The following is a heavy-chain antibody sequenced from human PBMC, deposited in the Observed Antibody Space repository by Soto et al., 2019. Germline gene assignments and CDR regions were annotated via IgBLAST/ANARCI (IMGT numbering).Heavy chain of an antibody. J-gene: IGHJ4*02. D-gene: IGHD1-1*01. V-gene: IGHV3-7*03. CDR3: ANPIPKTGTTFGF. CDR2: IKQDGSDT. CDR1: GLTFRSYW. Sequence: GGSLRLSCAASGLTFRSYWMSWVRQAPGKGLEWVANIKQDGSDTFYADSMKGRFTISRDNSKDTLYLQINSLRAEDTAVYYCANPIPKTGTTFGFWGQGTLVTVSS.